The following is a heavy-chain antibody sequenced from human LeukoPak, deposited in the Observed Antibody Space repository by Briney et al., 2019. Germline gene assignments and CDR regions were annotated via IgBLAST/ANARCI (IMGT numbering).Heavy chain of an antibody. CDR3: ARPLRSSGYHCFDY. D-gene: IGHD3-22*01. V-gene: IGHV3-48*01. CDR1: GSTFSTYS. CDR2: ITGSSSTI. J-gene: IGHJ4*02. Sequence: GSLRLSCAASGSTFSTYSMNWVRQAPGKGLEWISYITGSSSTIYYADSVKGRFTISRDNAKNSLYLQMNSLRAEDTAVYYCARPLRSSGYHCFDYWGQGTLVTVSS.